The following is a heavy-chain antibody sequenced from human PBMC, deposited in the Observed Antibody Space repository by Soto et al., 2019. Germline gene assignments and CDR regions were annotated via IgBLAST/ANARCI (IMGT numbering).Heavy chain of an antibody. V-gene: IGHV4-39*01. J-gene: IGHJ5*02. D-gene: IGHD3-3*02. CDR1: GGSISSSSYY. Sequence: SETLSLTCTVSGGSISSSSYYWGWIRHPPGKGLEWIGSIYYSGSTYYNTSLKSRVTISVDTSKNQFSLKLSSVTAADTAVYYCASPKIAFYNWFDPWGQGTLVTVSS. CDR3: ASPKIAFYNWFDP. CDR2: IYYSGST.